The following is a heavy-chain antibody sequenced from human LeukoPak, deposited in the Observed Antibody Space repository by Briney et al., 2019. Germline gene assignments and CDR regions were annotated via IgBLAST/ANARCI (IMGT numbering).Heavy chain of an antibody. D-gene: IGHD3-22*01. CDR2: ISYDGSNK. CDR3: AKDLRDYDSSGYPGG. J-gene: IGHJ4*02. Sequence: GRSLRLSCAASGFTFSNYGMHWVRQAPGKGLEWVAVISYDGSNKYYADSVKGRFTISRDNSKNTLYLQMNSLRAEDTAVYYCAKDLRDYDSSGYPGGWGQGTLVTVSS. V-gene: IGHV3-30*18. CDR1: GFTFSNYG.